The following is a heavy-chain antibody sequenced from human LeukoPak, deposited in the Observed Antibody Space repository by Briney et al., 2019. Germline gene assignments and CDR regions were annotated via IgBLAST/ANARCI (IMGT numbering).Heavy chain of an antibody. V-gene: IGHV3-66*01. CDR2: IYSGGST. D-gene: IGHD2/OR15-2a*01. CDR3: ARDYLGASDAFDI. Sequence: GGSLRLSCAASAFTVSSNYMSWVRQAPGKGLECVSVIYSGGSTYYADSVKGRFTISRDNSKNTLYLQMNNLRAEDTAVYYCARDYLGASDAFDIWGQGTMVTVSS. CDR1: AFTVSSNY. J-gene: IGHJ3*02.